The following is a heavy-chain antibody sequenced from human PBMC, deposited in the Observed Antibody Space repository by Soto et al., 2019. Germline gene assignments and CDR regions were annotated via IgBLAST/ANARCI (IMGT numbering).Heavy chain of an antibody. CDR2: FDPSDSYT. CDR3: ARHPYIGGLDV. J-gene: IGHJ6*02. D-gene: IGHD2-15*01. Sequence: LTISCKGSGYSFGSYWISWVRQMPGKGLEWMGRFDPSDSYTNYNPSFQGHVTISADKSISTAYVQWSSLKASDTAMYFCARHPYIGGLDVCGQGTKVTVSS. CDR1: GYSFGSYW. V-gene: IGHV5-10-1*01.